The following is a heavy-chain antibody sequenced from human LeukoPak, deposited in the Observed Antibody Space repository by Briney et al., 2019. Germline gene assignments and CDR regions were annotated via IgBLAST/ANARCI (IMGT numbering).Heavy chain of an antibody. Sequence: GRSLRLSCAASGFTFSSNAMHWVRQAPGKGLEWVAVISYDGINKYYADSVKGRFTISRDNSKNTLYLQMNSLRAEDTAVYYCASGLDDIYGGYEIWGQGTLVTVSS. D-gene: IGHD5-12*01. CDR1: GFTFSSNA. V-gene: IGHV3-30-3*01. J-gene: IGHJ4*02. CDR2: ISYDGINK. CDR3: ASGLDDIYGGYEI.